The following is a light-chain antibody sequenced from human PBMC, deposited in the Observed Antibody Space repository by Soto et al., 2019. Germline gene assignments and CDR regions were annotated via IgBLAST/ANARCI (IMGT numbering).Light chain of an antibody. Sequence: DIVLTQSPGTLSLSPGQRATLSCRASPSVSANYLAWYHQKQFGQAPRLLIYAASARATGVSDRFSGSVSGTDFTLTISRLEPEDFGTYYCHQYGSTPRTFGQGTKVVI. V-gene: IGKV3-20*01. CDR3: HQYGSTPRT. CDR1: PSVSANY. J-gene: IGKJ1*01. CDR2: AAS.